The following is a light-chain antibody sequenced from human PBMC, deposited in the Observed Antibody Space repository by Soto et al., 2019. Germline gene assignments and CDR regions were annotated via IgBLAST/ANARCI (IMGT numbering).Light chain of an antibody. V-gene: IGKV3D-15*01. J-gene: IGKJ1*01. CDR1: QSVSSN. Sequence: EIVMTQSPATLSVSPKERATLSCRASQSVSSNLAWYQQKPGQAPRLLIYGASIRATGIPARFSGSGSGTEFTLTISSLQSEDFAVYYCQQYNNWPRTFGQGTKV. CDR2: GAS. CDR3: QQYNNWPRT.